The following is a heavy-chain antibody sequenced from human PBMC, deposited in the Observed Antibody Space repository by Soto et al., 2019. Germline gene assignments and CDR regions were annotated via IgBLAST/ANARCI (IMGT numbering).Heavy chain of an antibody. V-gene: IGHV4-59*01. CDR1: GGSISSYY. D-gene: IGHD3-10*01. CDR2: IYYSGST. J-gene: IGHJ4*02. Sequence: QVQLQESGPGLVKPSETLSLTCTVSGGSISSYYWSWIRQPPGKGLEWIGYIYYSGSTNYNPSLKGRVTISVDTSKNQFSLKLSSVTAADTAVYYCARGGELYNYWGQGTLVTVSS. CDR3: ARGGELYNY.